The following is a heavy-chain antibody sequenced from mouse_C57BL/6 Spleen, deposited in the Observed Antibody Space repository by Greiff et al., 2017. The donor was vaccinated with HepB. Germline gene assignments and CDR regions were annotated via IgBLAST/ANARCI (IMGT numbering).Heavy chain of an antibody. V-gene: IGHV5-17*01. CDR3: ARPGLYYAMDY. CDR2: ISSGSSTI. J-gene: IGHJ4*01. CDR1: GFTFSDYG. Sequence: EVKLQESGGGLVKPGGSLKLSCAASGFTFSDYGMHWVRQAPEKGLEWVAYISSGSSTIYYADTVKGRFTISRDNAKNTLFLQMTSLRSEDTAMYYWARPGLYYAMDYWGQGTSVTVSS.